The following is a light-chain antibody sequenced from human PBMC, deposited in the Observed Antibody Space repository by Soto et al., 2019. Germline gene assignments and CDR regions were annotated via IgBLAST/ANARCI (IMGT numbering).Light chain of an antibody. J-gene: IGLJ1*01. CDR2: EVN. V-gene: IGLV2-14*01. Sequence: QCLLTEPSSLSGSPGQSITVSCTGTISDIGAYDYVPWFQQHPCKAPKLMISEVNNRPSGVSNRFSGSKSGNTAYLTISGLQVEDEAEYFCSSFTTTSTHVFGTGTKVTVL. CDR3: SSFTTTSTHV. CDR1: ISDIGAYDY.